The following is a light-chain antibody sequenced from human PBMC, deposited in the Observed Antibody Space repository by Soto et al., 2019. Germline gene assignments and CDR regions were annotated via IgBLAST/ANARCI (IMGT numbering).Light chain of an antibody. CDR3: QQRSNWPLT. CDR2: DAS. CDR1: QSVGTY. J-gene: IGKJ4*01. Sequence: EIVLTQSPATLSLSPGERATLSCRASQSVGTYLVWYQQKPGQAPRLLISDASNRATGIPARFSGSGSGTDFTLTISSLQPEDFAVYYCQQRSNWPLTFGGGTRVEIK. V-gene: IGKV3-11*01.